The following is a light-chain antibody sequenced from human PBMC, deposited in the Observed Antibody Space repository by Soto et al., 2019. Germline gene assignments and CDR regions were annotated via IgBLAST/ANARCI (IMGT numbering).Light chain of an antibody. CDR2: AAS. V-gene: IGKV3-15*01. J-gene: IGKJ5*01. Sequence: ILLIQSHWTLSVSGRGGDTRACIASQTVSPNYLAWYRLQPGQAPRLPIYAASTRATAVPDRFSGSGSGTDFTLTLPSLQSDDFAVSFCQPYTAWPITLGQGTRLETK. CDR3: QPYTAWPIT. CDR1: QTVSPN.